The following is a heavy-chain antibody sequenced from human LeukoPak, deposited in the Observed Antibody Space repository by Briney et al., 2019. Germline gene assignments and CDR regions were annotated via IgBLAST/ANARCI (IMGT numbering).Heavy chain of an antibody. CDR2: INADNDNT. D-gene: IGHD6-13*01. J-gene: IGHJ4*02. CDR3: ARSRGLGYHFDY. V-gene: IGHV1-3*01. CDR1: GYTLTSYS. Sequence: GASVKVSCKASGYTLTSYSMRWVRQAPGQRLEWMGWINADNDNTKYPQKFQGRVTITRDTSAATAYMELSSLRSEDTAVYYCARSRGLGYHFDYWGQGTLVTVSS.